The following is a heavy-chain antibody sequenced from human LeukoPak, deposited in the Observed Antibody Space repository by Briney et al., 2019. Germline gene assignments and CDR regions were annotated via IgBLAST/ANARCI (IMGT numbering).Heavy chain of an antibody. CDR2: LTASGSGT. CDR3: AKDLDITGAEILDY. J-gene: IGHJ4*02. D-gene: IGHD1-14*01. V-gene: IGHV3-23*01. Sequence: PGGSLRLSCEASGFTFSTYAMSWVRQAPGKSLEWVSSLTASGSGTHYADSVKGRFTVSRDNSKNTLYLQLNSLRADDTAVYFCAKDLDITGAEILDYWGQGTLVTVSS. CDR1: GFTFSTYA.